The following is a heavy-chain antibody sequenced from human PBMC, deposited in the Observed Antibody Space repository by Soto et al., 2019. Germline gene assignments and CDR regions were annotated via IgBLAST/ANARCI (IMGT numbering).Heavy chain of an antibody. D-gene: IGHD3-10*01. V-gene: IGHV4-34*01. CDR1: GGSFHGYY. CDR2: INHSGSA. Sequence: SETLSLTCAVYGGSFHGYYWSWIRQPPGKGLEWIGEINHSGSANYNPTFKSRVSISVDTSKNQMSLQLTSVSAADTAVYYCAKGPKHGYYDSGTFYSRGPLVQGTLVTVSS. J-gene: IGHJ5*02. CDR3: AKGPKHGYYDSGTFYSRGP.